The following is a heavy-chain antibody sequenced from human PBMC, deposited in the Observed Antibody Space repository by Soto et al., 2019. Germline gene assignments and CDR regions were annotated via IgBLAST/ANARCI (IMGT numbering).Heavy chain of an antibody. CDR2: ISGGGGST. CDR3: AKGNYYYYMDV. V-gene: IGHV3-23*01. J-gene: IGHJ6*03. Sequence: PGGSLRLSCAASGFTFSSYAMTWVRQAPGKGLEWVSGISGGGGSTYYADSVKGRFTISRDNSKNTLYLQMNGLRADDTAVYSCAKGNYYYYMDVWGKGTTVTVSS. CDR1: GFTFSSYA.